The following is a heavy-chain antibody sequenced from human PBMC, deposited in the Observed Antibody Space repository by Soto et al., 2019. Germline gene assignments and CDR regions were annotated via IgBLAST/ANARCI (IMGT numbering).Heavy chain of an antibody. CDR1: GGSISNYY. Sequence: SQTLSLTWTMSGGSISNYYCSRIRQPPGKGLEWIGYIYYSGSTNYNPSLKSRVTISVDTSKNQFSLKLSSVTAADTAVYYCARAGAATLSDYWGQGTLVTVSS. V-gene: IGHV4-59*01. D-gene: IGHD2-15*01. J-gene: IGHJ4*02. CDR3: ARAGAATLSDY. CDR2: IYYSGST.